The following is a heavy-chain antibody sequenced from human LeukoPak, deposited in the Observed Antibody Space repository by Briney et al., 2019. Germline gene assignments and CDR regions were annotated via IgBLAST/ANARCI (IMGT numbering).Heavy chain of an antibody. CDR1: GYTFTSYY. CDR2: INPSGGST. J-gene: IGHJ5*02. CDR3: AREAVIASRWVDP. V-gene: IGHV1-46*01. D-gene: IGHD2-21*01. Sequence: ASVKVSCKASGYTFTSYYMHWVRQAPGQGLEWMGIINPSGGSTSYAQKFQGRATMTSDTSTSTVYMELSSLRSEDTAVYYCAREAVIASRWVDPWGQGTLVTVSS.